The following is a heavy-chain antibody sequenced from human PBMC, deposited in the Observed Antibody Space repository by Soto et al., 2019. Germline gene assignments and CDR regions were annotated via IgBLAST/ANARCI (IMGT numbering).Heavy chain of an antibody. V-gene: IGHV1-69*18. D-gene: IGHD4-4*01. CDR1: GGTFSTYG. Sequence: QVQLVQSGAEVRKPGSSVTVSCKASGGTFSTYGITWVRQAPGQGLEWMGNIIPLIGTANYAQRFRGRVTITADESTNTAYMELTSQRSEDTAVYYCARVVMTTVPPSFYYGLDVWGQGTTVTVSS. CDR3: ARVVMTTVPPSFYYGLDV. CDR2: IIPLIGTA. J-gene: IGHJ6*02.